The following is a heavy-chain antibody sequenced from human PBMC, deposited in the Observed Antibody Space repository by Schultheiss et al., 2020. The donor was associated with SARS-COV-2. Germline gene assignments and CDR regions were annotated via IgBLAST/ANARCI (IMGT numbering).Heavy chain of an antibody. J-gene: IGHJ6*03. D-gene: IGHD3-10*01. V-gene: IGHV4-39*01. CDR1: GGSISSSSYY. CDR3: ARPVGMSYYYYMDV. Sequence: SETLSLTCTVSGGSISSSSYYWGWIRQPPGKGLEWIGSIYYSGSTYYNPSLKSRVTISVDTSKNQFSLKLSSVTAADTAVYYCARPVGMSYYYYMDVWGKGTTVTVSS. CDR2: IYYSGST.